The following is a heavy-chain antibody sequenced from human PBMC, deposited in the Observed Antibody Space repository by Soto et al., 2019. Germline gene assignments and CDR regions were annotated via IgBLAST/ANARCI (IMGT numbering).Heavy chain of an antibody. CDR3: AKGGAVLLDPFDV. J-gene: IGHJ3*01. CDR2: VTSSASST. Sequence: GQLLESGGGMVQPAGSLRLSCAASGFTFSSFAMNWVRLPPGRGLEWVAAVTSSASSTHYADSVKGRFTISRDNSKNTLYLQMNSLRADDTAVYYCAKGGAVLLDPFDVWGQGTMVTVSS. D-gene: IGHD1-26*01. CDR1: GFTFSSFA. V-gene: IGHV3-23*01.